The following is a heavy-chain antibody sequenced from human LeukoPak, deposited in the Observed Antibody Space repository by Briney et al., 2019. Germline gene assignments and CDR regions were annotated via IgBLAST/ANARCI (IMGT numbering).Heavy chain of an antibody. D-gene: IGHD1-26*01. CDR1: GGTFSSYA. CDR3: ARVEVEWELHCYYYMDV. Sequence: SVKVSCKASGGTFSSYAISWVRQAPGQGLEWMGGIIPIFGTANYAQKFQGRVTITADESTSTAYMELSSLRSEDTAVYYCARVEVEWELHCYYYMDVWGKGTTVTVSS. V-gene: IGHV1-69*13. CDR2: IIPIFGTA. J-gene: IGHJ6*03.